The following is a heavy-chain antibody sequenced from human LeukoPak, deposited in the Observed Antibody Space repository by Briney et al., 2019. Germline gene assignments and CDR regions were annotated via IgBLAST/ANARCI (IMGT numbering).Heavy chain of an antibody. CDR3: AREWQGGIAAAGTRIEGDY. CDR1: GFSVSGYW. CDR2: IKQDESEK. Sequence: GGSLRLSCAVSGFSVSGYWMTWVRQAPGKGLEWVANIKQDESEKSYVDSVKGRFTISRDNAENSLFLQMNRLRVEDTAVYYCAREWQGGIAAAGTRIEGDYWGQGTLVAVSS. J-gene: IGHJ4*02. V-gene: IGHV3-7*01. D-gene: IGHD6-13*01.